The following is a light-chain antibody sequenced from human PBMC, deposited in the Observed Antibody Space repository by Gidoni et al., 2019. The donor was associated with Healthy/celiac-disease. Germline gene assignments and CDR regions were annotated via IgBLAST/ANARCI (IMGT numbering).Light chain of an antibody. CDR3: QVWDSSSDHPRVV. CDR2: YDS. J-gene: IGLJ2*01. CDR1: NIESKS. Sequence: SYVLTQPPSVSVAPGKTARITCGGNNIESKSVHWSQQKPGQAPVLVIYYDSDRPSGIPERFTGSNSGNTATLTISRVEAGDEADYYCQVWDSSSDHPRVVFGGGTKLTVL. V-gene: IGLV3-21*04.